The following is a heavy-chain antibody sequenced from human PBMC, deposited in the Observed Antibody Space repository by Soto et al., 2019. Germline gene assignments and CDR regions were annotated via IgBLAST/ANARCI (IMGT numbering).Heavy chain of an antibody. D-gene: IGHD3-16*02. J-gene: IGHJ4*02. V-gene: IGHV3-23*01. CDR3: ANLDYDYVWGSYRSPFDY. CDR2: ISGSGGST. Sequence: GGSLRLSCAASGFTFSSYAMSWVRQAPGKGLEWVSAISGSGGSTYYADSVKGRFTISRDNSKNTLYLQMNSLRAEDTAVYYCANLDYDYVWGSYRSPFDYWGQGALVTVSS. CDR1: GFTFSSYA.